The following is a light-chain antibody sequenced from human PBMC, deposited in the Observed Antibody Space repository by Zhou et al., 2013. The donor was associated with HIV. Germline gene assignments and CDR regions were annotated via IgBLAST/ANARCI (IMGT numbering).Light chain of an antibody. V-gene: IGKV1-39*01. J-gene: IGKJ3*01. CDR3: QQSYSTPPFT. Sequence: DIQMTQSPSSLSASVGDRVTITCRPSQTIDNYLNWYQRKPGKAPKLLIYGASTLHSGVPSRFSGSGSGTDFTLTISSLQPEDFATYYCQQSYSTPPFTFGPGTKVEIK. CDR2: GAS. CDR1: QTIDNY.